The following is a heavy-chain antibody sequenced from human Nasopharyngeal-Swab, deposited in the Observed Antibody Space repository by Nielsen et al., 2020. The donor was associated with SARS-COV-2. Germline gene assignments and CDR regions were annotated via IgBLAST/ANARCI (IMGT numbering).Heavy chain of an antibody. Sequence: GESLKISCAASGFKFSDYSMNWVRQAPGKGLEWVSSISRSGSLTYFTDSVKGRFTISRDSGQNSLYLQMSNLRVEDSAVYYCARVPYGDSPHWGQGTLVAVSS. CDR1: GFKFSDYS. V-gene: IGHV3-21*06. D-gene: IGHD4-17*01. CDR3: ARVPYGDSPH. CDR2: ISRSGSLT. J-gene: IGHJ4*02.